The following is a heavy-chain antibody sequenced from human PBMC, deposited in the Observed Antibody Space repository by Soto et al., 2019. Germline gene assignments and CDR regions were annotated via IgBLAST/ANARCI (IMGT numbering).Heavy chain of an antibody. Sequence: GESLKISCKGSGYSFTSYWIGWVRQMPGKGLEWMGIIYPGDSDTRYSPSFQGQVTISADKSISTAYLQWSSLKASDTAMYYCASPKPQYSSSWYGMDVWGQGTTVTVS. CDR3: ASPKPQYSSSWYGMDV. D-gene: IGHD6-13*01. J-gene: IGHJ6*02. CDR1: GYSFTSYW. V-gene: IGHV5-51*01. CDR2: IYPGDSDT.